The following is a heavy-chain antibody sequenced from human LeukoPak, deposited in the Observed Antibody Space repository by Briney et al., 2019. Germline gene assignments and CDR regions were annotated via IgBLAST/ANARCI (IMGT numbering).Heavy chain of an antibody. Sequence: SETLSLICTVSGGSISSYYWSWIRQPPGKGLEWIGYIYYSGSTNYNPSLKSRVTISVDTSKNQFSLKLSSVTAADTAVYYCARGAVEMATITPFDYWGQGTLVTVSS. J-gene: IGHJ4*02. CDR3: ARGAVEMATITPFDY. V-gene: IGHV4-59*01. D-gene: IGHD5-24*01. CDR2: IYYSGST. CDR1: GGSISSYY.